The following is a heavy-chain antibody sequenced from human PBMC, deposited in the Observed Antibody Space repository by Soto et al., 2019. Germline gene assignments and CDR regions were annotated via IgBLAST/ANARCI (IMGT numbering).Heavy chain of an antibody. CDR1: GGSISVYY. CDR3: ARGVGSSPPRY. D-gene: IGHD1-26*01. Sequence: TSETLSLTCTISGGSISVYYWSWVRQPPGHELEWIGYIYASGSPYYNPSLRSRVTISADTSKNQISLKLTSPTAADTAVHYCARGVGSSPPRYWGRGTLVTVSS. J-gene: IGHJ4*02. CDR2: IYASGSP. V-gene: IGHV4-59*01.